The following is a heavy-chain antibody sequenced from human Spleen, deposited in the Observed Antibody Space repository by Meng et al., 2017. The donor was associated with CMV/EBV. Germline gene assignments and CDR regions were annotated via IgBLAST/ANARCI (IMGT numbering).Heavy chain of an antibody. D-gene: IGHD3-22*01. J-gene: IGHJ5*02. V-gene: IGHV1-2*06. Sequence: GYTFTGYYMHWVRQAPGQGLEWMGRINPNSGGTNYAQKFQGRVTMTRDTSISTAYMELSRLRSDDTAVYYCARADRTYYYDSSYWFDPWGQGTLAPSPQ. CDR3: ARADRTYYYDSSYWFDP. CDR1: GYTFTGYY. CDR2: INPNSGGT.